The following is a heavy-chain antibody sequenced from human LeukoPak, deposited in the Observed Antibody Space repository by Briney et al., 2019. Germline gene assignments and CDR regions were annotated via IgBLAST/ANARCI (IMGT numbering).Heavy chain of an antibody. CDR2: INHSGST. V-gene: IGHV4-34*01. CDR1: GGSISSYY. CDR3: ARGGRVVPAAMHY. J-gene: IGHJ4*02. Sequence: PSETLSLTCTVSGGSISSYYWSWIRQPPGKGLEWIGEINHSGSTNYNPSLKSRVTISVDTSKNQFSLKLSSVTAADTAVYYCARGGRVVPAAMHYWGQGTLVTVSS. D-gene: IGHD2-2*01.